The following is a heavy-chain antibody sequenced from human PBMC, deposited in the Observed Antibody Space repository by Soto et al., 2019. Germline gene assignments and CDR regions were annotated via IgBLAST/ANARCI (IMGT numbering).Heavy chain of an antibody. CDR3: ARHIVTRELLLDYFDY. CDR2: IYYSGST. CDR1: GGSINSSSYY. J-gene: IGHJ4*02. D-gene: IGHD1-26*01. Sequence: PSETLSLTCTVSGGSINSSSYYWGWIRQPPGKGLEWIGSIYYSGSTYYNPSLKSRVTISVDTSKNQFSLKLSSVTAADTAVYYCARHIVTRELLLDYFDYWGQGTLVTVSS. V-gene: IGHV4-39*01.